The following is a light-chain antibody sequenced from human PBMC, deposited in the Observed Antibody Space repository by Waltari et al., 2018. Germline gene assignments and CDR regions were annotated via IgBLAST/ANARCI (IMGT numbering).Light chain of an antibody. CDR3: SSYAGSNTYI. CDR1: SSDIGYYNA. V-gene: IGLV2-11*01. Sequence: QAAPTQPPSVSGSPGQSVTISCTGTSSDIGYYNAVSWYQQHPGKAPKLMIYEVSNGPSGVSDRFSGSKSGNTASLTISGLQAEDEADYFCSSYAGSNTYIFGAGTRLTVL. CDR2: EVS. J-gene: IGLJ1*01.